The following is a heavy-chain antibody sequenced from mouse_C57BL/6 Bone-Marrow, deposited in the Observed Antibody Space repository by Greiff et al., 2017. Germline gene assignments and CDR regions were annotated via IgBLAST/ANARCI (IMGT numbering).Heavy chain of an antibody. J-gene: IGHJ4*01. CDR2: IRNKANGYTT. V-gene: IGHV7-3*01. Sequence: EVKLMESGGGLVQPGGSLSLPCAASGFTFTDYYMSWVRQPPGKALEWLGFIRNKANGYTTEYSASVLGQFTISRDNSQSILYLHMNSLRAEDSATYYCARLPYAMDYWGQGTSVTVSS. CDR1: GFTFTDYY. CDR3: ARLPYAMDY.